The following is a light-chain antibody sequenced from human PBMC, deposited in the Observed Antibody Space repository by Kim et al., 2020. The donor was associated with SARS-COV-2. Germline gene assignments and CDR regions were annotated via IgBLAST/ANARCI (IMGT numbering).Light chain of an antibody. CDR1: NLGDKY. CDR2: QHT. V-gene: IGLV3-1*01. J-gene: IGLJ3*02. CDR3: QAWDNSAAV. Sequence: SYELTQPPSVSVSPGQTVTITCSGSNLGDKYAYWYQKKAGQSPVLVIYQHTKRPSGISQRFSGSSSGNTATLTISRAQTMDEADYYCQAWDNSAAVFGGGTQLTVL.